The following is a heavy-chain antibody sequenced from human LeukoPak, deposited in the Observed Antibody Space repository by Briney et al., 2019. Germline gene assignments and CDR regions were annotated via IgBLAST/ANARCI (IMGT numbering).Heavy chain of an antibody. J-gene: IGHJ4*02. CDR3: ARVRCSGGSCYFSGFDY. CDR1: GYTFTGYY. V-gene: IGHV1-2*02. CDR2: INPNSGGT. D-gene: IGHD2-15*01. Sequence: ASVKVSCKASGYTFTGYYMHWVRQAPGQGLEWMGWINPNSGGTNYAQKFQGRVTMTRDTSISTAYMELSRLRSDDTAVYYCARVRCSGGSCYFSGFDYWGQGTLVTVSS.